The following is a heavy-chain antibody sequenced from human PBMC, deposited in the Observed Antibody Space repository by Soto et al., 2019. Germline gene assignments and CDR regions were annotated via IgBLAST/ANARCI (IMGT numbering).Heavy chain of an antibody. Sequence: PGESLKISCNGSGYIFTSYWIGWVRQMPGKGLEWMGIIYPGDSDTRYSPSFQGQVTISADKSISTAYLQWSSLKASDTAMYYCARPGSDYYYGMDVWGQGTTVTVSS. J-gene: IGHJ6*02. CDR3: ARPGSDYYYGMDV. CDR2: IYPGDSDT. V-gene: IGHV5-51*01. CDR1: GYIFTSYW.